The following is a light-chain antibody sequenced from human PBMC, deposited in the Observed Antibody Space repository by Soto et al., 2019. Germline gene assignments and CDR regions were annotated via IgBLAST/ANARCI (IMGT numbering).Light chain of an antibody. CDR2: AAS. Sequence: DIQMTQSPSSVSASVGDRVTITCRASQGVSNWLAWYQQKPGKAPKLLIYAASTLRSGVPSRFRGSGSGTDFTFTISSLQPEDFATYYCQQANSFPYTFSQGTKLEIK. J-gene: IGKJ2*01. CDR3: QQANSFPYT. V-gene: IGKV1-12*01. CDR1: QGVSNW.